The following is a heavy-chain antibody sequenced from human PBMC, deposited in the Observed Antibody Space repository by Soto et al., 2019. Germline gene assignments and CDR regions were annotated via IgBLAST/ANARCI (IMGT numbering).Heavy chain of an antibody. D-gene: IGHD2-2*01. CDR2: ISAYNGNT. J-gene: IGHJ4*02. Sequence: ASVKVSCKVSGYTFTNYAIRWVLQSHGQGVEWMGYISAYNGNTNYVQRFQGRVSMTTDTSTSTAYMEVRSLRSDDTAVYYCARDQCRYCTGTRCYWALDYWGQGTLVTVSS. CDR1: GYTFTNYA. V-gene: IGHV1-18*04. CDR3: ARDQCRYCTGTRCYWALDY.